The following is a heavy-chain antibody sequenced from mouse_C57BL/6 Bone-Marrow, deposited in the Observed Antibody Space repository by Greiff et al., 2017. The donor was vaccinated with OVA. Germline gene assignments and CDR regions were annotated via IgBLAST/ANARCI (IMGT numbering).Heavy chain of an antibody. CDR3: ARSGSTMITTEFAY. CDR1: GFTFTDYY. D-gene: IGHD2-4*01. V-gene: IGHV7-3*01. J-gene: IGHJ3*01. Sequence: EVKLVESGGGLVQPGGSLSLSCAASGFTFTDYYMSWVRQPPGKALEWLGFIRNKANGYTTEYSASVKGRFTISRDNSQSILYLQMNALRAEDSATYYCARSGSTMITTEFAYWGQGTLVTVSA. CDR2: IRNKANGYTT.